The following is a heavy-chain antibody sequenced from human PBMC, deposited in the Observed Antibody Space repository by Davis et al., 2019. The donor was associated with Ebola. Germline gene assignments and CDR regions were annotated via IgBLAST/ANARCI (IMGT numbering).Heavy chain of an antibody. CDR2: INSDGSST. CDR3: ARDLGYCSGGSCLTYYYYGMDV. D-gene: IGHD2-15*01. CDR1: GFTFSSYW. J-gene: IGHJ6*04. Sequence: GESLKISCAASGFTFSSYWMHWVRQAPGKGLVWVSRINSDGSSTSYADSVKGRFTISRDNAKNTLYLQMNSLRAEDTAVYYCARDLGYCSGGSCLTYYYYGMDVWGKGTTVTVSS. V-gene: IGHV3-74*01.